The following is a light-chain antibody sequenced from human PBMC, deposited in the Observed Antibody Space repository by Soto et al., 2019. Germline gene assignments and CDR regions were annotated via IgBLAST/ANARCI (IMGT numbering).Light chain of an antibody. CDR3: AVWDDSLSGVV. J-gene: IGLJ2*01. CDR1: TSNIGSNL. Sequence: HSVLAQPPSASGTPGQRVTISCSGSTSNIGSNLASWYQQLPGSAPKLLIYNDNERPSGVPDRFSGSKSGTSASLGISGLRSEDEAHYFCAVWDDSLSGVVFGGGTKLTVL. V-gene: IGLV1-47*02. CDR2: NDN.